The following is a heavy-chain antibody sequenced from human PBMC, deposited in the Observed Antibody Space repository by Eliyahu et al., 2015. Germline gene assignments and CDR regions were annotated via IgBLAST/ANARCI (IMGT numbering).Heavy chain of an antibody. V-gene: IGHV1-69*01. CDR3: ARGPETKSSYYYNY. CDR2: IIPIFGSA. CDR1: GGTXXSYT. J-gene: IGHJ4*02. D-gene: IGHD3-22*01. Sequence: QVQLVQSGAEVKKPGSSVRVSCXASGGTXXSYTIDWVRQAPGQGLEWMGGIIPIFGSANYAQKFLGRVTITADESTSTVYVELSTLRSEDTAVYYCARGPETKSSYYYNYWGQGTLVTVSS.